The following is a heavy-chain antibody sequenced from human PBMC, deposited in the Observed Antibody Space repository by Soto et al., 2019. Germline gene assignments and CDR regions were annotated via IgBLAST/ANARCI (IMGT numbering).Heavy chain of an antibody. J-gene: IGHJ6*02. CDR3: VRPRFAGRGYYGMYV. CDR2: IYPGDSDT. V-gene: IGHV5-51*01. CDR1: GYSFTSHW. Sequence: GEALKISCKGSGYSFTSHWTCCVRHMHGKSLECIGIIYPGDSDTRCSPSFQGQVTRSADKSISTAYLQWSSLKSSNTAMYYFVRPRFAGRGYYGMYVWGQETTVTVSS. D-gene: IGHD6-13*01.